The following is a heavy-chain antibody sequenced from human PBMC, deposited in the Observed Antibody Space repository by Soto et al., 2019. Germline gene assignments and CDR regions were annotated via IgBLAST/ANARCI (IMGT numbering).Heavy chain of an antibody. D-gene: IGHD1-1*01. J-gene: IGHJ4*02. Sequence: QVQLVESGGGVVQPGRSLRLSCSASGFTFSDFEMYWVRQAPGKGLDWVSFISYDGSNQYYAGSVKGRFTVSRDNSKNTPFLLMNRPGPEDTAVYLCARRTGAAPRCDYWGQGTLVTFSS. V-gene: IGHV3-30-3*01. CDR3: ARRTGAAPRCDY. CDR1: GFTFSDFE. CDR2: ISYDGSNQ.